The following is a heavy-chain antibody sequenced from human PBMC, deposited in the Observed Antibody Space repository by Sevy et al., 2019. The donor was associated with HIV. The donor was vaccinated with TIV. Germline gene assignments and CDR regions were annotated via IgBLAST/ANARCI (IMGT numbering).Heavy chain of an antibody. V-gene: IGHV1-24*01. CDR3: STTKDYYESSGSPFDF. CDR2: FDPEDGER. CDR1: GYTLTEFS. J-gene: IGHJ4*02. D-gene: IGHD3-22*01. Sequence: ASVKVSCKVSGYTLTEFSIHWVRQTPGKGLEWMGTFDPEDGERIYAQKFQGRVTMTEDTSTDTAYRGLSSLRSEDTAVYYCSTTKDYYESSGSPFDFWGQGTLVTVSS.